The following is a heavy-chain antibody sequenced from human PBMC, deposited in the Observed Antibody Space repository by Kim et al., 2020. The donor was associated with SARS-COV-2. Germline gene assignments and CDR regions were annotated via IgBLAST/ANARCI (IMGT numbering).Heavy chain of an antibody. J-gene: IGHJ4*02. CDR3: ARERGLWNSYYYFDY. CDR2: IYYSGST. Sequence: SETLSLTCTVSGGSISSGDYYWSWIRQPPGKGLEWIGYIYYSGSTYYNPSLKSRVTISVDTSKNQFSLKLSSVTAAATAVYYCARERGLWNSYYYFDYWGQGTLVTVSS. CDR1: GGSISSGDYY. D-gene: IGHD3-3*01. V-gene: IGHV4-30-4*01.